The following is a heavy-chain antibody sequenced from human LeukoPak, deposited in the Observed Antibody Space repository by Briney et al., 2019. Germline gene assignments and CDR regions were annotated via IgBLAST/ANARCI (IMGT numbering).Heavy chain of an antibody. CDR2: IRYDGSNK. CDR1: GFTFSSYG. V-gene: IGHV3-30*02. Sequence: GGSLRLSCAASGFTFSSYGMHWVRQAPGKGLEWVAFIRYDGSNKYYADSVKGRFTISRDNSKNTLYLQMNSLRAEDTAVYYCANGGDSNPDYWGQGTLVTVSS. D-gene: IGHD3-16*01. CDR3: ANGGDSNPDY. J-gene: IGHJ4*02.